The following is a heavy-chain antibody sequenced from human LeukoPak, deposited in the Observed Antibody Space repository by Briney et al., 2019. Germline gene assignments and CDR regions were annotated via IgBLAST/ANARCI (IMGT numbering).Heavy chain of an antibody. CDR3: VRDPPRNYDL. J-gene: IGHJ5*02. V-gene: IGHV3-48*01. CDR1: GFTFSSYS. D-gene: IGHD1-1*01. Sequence: GGSLRLSCAASGFTFSSYSMNWVRQAPGKGLEWISYITTGSDTTHYADSVKGRFTISRDNAKSSLYLQMSSLRAEDTAVYYCVRDPPRNYDLWGQGTLVTVSS. CDR2: ITTGSDTT.